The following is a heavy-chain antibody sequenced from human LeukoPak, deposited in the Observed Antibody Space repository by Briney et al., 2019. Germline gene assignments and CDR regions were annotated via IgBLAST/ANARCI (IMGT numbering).Heavy chain of an antibody. CDR1: GFTFSNCA. CDR2: ISGSGGDT. Sequence: PGGSPRLSCAASGFTFSNCAMSWVRQAPGKGLEWVSAISGSGGDTYYADSVKGRFTISRDNSKNTLYLHMNSLRAEDTAVYYCAKRYNTLTSYYSHCDYWGQGTLVTVSS. V-gene: IGHV3-23*01. J-gene: IGHJ4*02. CDR3: AKRYNTLTSYYSHCDY. D-gene: IGHD3-9*01.